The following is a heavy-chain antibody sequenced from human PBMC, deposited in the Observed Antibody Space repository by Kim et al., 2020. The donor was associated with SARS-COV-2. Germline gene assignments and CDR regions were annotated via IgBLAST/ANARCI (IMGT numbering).Heavy chain of an antibody. D-gene: IGHD5-18*01. V-gene: IGHV3-74*01. J-gene: IGHJ4*02. CDR2: INSDGSST. Sequence: GGSLRLSCAASGFIFNTYWMHWVRQAPGEGLVWVSRINSDGSSTNYADSVQGRFTISRDNAKNTLFLEMNSLRAEDTAIYYCARDLNNYGFGNFDFWGQGILVAVAS. CDR3: ARDLNNYGFGNFDF. CDR1: GFIFNTYW.